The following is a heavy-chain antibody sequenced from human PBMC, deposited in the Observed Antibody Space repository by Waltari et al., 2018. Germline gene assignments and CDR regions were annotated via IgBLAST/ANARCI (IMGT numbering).Heavy chain of an antibody. V-gene: IGHV3-21*01. CDR1: GFTFSGYS. CDR3: ARTYSSGWYEDY. J-gene: IGHJ4*02. D-gene: IGHD6-19*01. Sequence: EVQLVESGGGLVKPGGSVRLSCAASGFTFSGYSMTWVRQAPGKGLEWVSSISSSISYIYYEDSVKGRFTISRDNAKNSLYLQMNSLRAEDTAVYYCARTYSSGWYEDYWGQGTLVTVSS. CDR2: ISSSISYI.